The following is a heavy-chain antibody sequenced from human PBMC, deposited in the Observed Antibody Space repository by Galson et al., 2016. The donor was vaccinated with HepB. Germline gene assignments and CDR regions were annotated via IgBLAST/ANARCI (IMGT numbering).Heavy chain of an antibody. CDR2: FDPEDGET. CDR1: GYSLIDLP. CDR3: ATARGSSKQFDH. Sequence: SVKVSCKVSGYSLIDLPITWVQQGPGKGLEWMGRFDPEDGETIYAQKFQGRLTMTEDTSTDTAYMELSSLTSEDTAVYYCATARGSSKQFDHWGQGTQVTVSS. J-gene: IGHJ4*02. V-gene: IGHV1-24*01. D-gene: IGHD1-26*01.